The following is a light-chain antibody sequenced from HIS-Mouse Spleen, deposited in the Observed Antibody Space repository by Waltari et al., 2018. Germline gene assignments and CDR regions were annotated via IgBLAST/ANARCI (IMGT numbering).Light chain of an antibody. J-gene: IGLJ2*01. Sequence: QSVLTQPPSASRTPGQRVTISLSGTSSNICSHYVNWYQQLPGTAHKLLIYRDNQRPSGVPDRFSGSKSGTSASLAIRGLRSEDEADYYCAAWDDSLSGVVFGGGTKLTVL. CDR3: AAWDDSLSGVV. CDR1: SSNICSHY. CDR2: RDN. V-gene: IGLV1-47*01.